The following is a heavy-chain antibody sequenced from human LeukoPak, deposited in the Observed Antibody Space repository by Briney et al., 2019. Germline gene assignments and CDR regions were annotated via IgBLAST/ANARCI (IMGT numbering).Heavy chain of an antibody. V-gene: IGHV3-66*01. J-gene: IGHJ6*02. D-gene: IGHD2-15*01. CDR2: IYSGGST. CDR1: GFTVSSNY. Sequence: SGGSLRLSCAASGFTVSSNYMSWVRQAPGKGLKWVSVIYSGGSTYYADSVKGRFTISRDNSKNTLYLQMNSLRAEDTAVYYCARDSSGVVVVAAPYNGMDVWGQGTTVTVSS. CDR3: ARDSSGVVVVAAPYNGMDV.